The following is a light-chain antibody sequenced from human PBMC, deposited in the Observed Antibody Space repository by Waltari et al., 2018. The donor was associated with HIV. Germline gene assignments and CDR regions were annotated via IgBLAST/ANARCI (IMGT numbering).Light chain of an antibody. CDR1: SSHIRAGYY. Sequence: QSVLTQPPSVSGAPGQRVTISCTGSSSHIRAGYYAPWYQQLPGAAPKLSIYGSEYRPSGSPDRFAGSRSGSAASLAITGLQAEDEADYYCQSYDSSLSDWVFGGGTKLTVL. V-gene: IGLV1-40*01. CDR3: QSYDSSLSDWV. J-gene: IGLJ3*02. CDR2: GSE.